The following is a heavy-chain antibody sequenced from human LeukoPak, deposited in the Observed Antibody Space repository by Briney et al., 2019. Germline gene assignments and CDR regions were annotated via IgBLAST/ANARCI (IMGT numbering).Heavy chain of an antibody. J-gene: IGHJ3*01. Sequence: PGGSLRLSCAASGFTFSSYAISWVRQAPGKGREWVSTLSGRGGSTYYADSVKGRFTLPSDNSENTLYLQMNSLRDECTAVYYCAINRYQLHLYPGGGAFDFWGQGTMVTVSS. D-gene: IGHD2-2*01. CDR1: GFTFSSYA. CDR2: LSGRGGST. V-gene: IGHV3-23*01. CDR3: AINRYQLHLYPGGGAFDF.